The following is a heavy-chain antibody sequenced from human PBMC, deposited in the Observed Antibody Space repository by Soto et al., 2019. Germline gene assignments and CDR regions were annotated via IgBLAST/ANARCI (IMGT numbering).Heavy chain of an antibody. Sequence: SETLSLTCTVSGGSISSYYWSWIRQPPGKGLEWIGYIYYSGSTNYNPSLKSRVTISVDTSKNQFSLKLSSVTAADTAVYYCGGGGDYSFDYWGQGTLVTVSS. J-gene: IGHJ4*02. CDR1: GGSISSYY. CDR3: GGGGDYSFDY. CDR2: IYYSGST. D-gene: IGHD4-17*01. V-gene: IGHV4-59*01.